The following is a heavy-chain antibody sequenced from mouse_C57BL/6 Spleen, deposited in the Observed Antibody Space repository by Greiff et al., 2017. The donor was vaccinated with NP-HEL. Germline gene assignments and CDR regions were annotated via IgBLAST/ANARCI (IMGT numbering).Heavy chain of an antibody. J-gene: IGHJ2*01. CDR1: GYTFTSYD. Sequence: LQESGPELVKPGASVKLSCKASGYTFTSYDINWVKQRPGQGLEWIGWIYPRDGSTKYNEKFKGKATLTVDTSSSTAYMELHSLTSEDSAVYFCARGATVVATWDFDYWGQGTTLTVSS. V-gene: IGHV1-85*01. CDR2: IYPRDGST. D-gene: IGHD1-1*01. CDR3: ARGATVVATWDFDY.